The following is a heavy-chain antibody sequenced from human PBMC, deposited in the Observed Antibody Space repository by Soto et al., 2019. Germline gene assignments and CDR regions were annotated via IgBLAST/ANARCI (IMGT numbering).Heavy chain of an antibody. CDR3: ARESEDLTSNFDY. V-gene: IGHV3-21*06. CDR2: ISSTTNYI. J-gene: IGHJ4*02. Sequence: GGPLRLSCAASGFTFTRYSMNWVRQAPGKGLEWVSSISSTTNYIYYGDSMKGRFTISRDNAKNSLYLVMNSLRAEDTAVYYCARESEDLTSNFDYWGQGTLVTVSS. CDR1: GFTFTRYS.